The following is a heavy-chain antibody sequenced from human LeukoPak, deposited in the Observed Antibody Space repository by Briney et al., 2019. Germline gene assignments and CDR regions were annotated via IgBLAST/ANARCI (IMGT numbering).Heavy chain of an antibody. CDR1: GFTFSTYA. CDR2: ISYNGNNK. D-gene: IGHD3-10*01. J-gene: IGHJ3*02. CDR3: ARSGRYYGRGLMGGFDI. V-gene: IGHV3-30-3*01. Sequence: GRSLRLSCAASGFTFSTYAMHWVRQAPGKGLEWVALISYNGNNKYYADSAKGRFTISRDNSKNTLYLQMNSLRAEDTAVYYCARSGRYYGRGLMGGFDIWGQGTMVTVSS.